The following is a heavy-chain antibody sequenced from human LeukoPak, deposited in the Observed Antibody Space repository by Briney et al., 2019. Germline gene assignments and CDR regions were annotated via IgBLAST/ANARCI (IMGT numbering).Heavy chain of an antibody. CDR2: ISAYNGNT. Sequence: EASVKVSCKASGYTFTIYGISWVRQAPGQGLEWMGWISAYNGNTNYAQKLQGRVTMTTDTSTSTAYMELRSLRSDDTAVYYCARGLQENLAWLQAFSAFDIWGQGTMVTVSS. V-gene: IGHV1-18*01. D-gene: IGHD5-12*01. CDR1: GYTFTIYG. CDR3: ARGLQENLAWLQAFSAFDI. J-gene: IGHJ3*02.